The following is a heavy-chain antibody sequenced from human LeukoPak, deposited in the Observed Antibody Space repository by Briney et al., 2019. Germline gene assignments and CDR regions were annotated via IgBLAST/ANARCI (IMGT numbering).Heavy chain of an antibody. J-gene: IGHJ3*02. CDR2: TSHSGST. CDR3: TRGYYDARGDSNPFDI. Sequence: PSETLSLTCTVSGGSISSSYWSWIRQPPGRGLEWIGYTSHSGSTNYKPSLKSRVSISVDTSKNQFSLKLTSVTAADTAMYYCTRGYYDARGDSNPFDIWGQGTMVIVSS. V-gene: IGHV4-59*01. D-gene: IGHD3-22*01. CDR1: GGSISSSY.